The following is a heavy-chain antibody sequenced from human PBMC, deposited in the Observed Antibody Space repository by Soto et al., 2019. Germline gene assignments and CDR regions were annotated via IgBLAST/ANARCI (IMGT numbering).Heavy chain of an antibody. Sequence: QVQLVQSGAEVKKPGSSVKVSCKASGGTFSSYAISWVRQAPGQGLEWMGGIIPIFGTANYAQKFQGRVTITADESTSTAYMELSSLRPEDTAVYYCARDPINCSGGSCNGSGDYWGQGTLVTVSS. D-gene: IGHD2-15*01. J-gene: IGHJ4*02. CDR3: ARDPINCSGGSCNGSGDY. CDR1: GGTFSSYA. CDR2: IIPIFGTA. V-gene: IGHV1-69*01.